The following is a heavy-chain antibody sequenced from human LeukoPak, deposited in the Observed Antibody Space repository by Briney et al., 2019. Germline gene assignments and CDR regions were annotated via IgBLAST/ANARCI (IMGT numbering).Heavy chain of an antibody. D-gene: IGHD5-12*01. Sequence: GRSLRLSCAASGFTFDDYAMHWVRQAPGKGLEWVSGISWNSGSISYADSVKGRFTISRDNAKNSLYLQMNSLRAEDTALYYCAKDKSDSGYEPGYAFDIWGQGTMVTVSS. J-gene: IGHJ3*02. V-gene: IGHV3-9*01. CDR2: ISWNSGSI. CDR3: AKDKSDSGYEPGYAFDI. CDR1: GFTFDDYA.